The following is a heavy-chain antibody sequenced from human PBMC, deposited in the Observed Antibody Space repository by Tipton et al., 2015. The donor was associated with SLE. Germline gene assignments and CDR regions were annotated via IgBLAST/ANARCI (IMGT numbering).Heavy chain of an antibody. CDR3: ASSGWYTVGAFDI. J-gene: IGHJ3*02. Sequence: GSLRLSCAASGFTFSSYSMNWVRQAPGQGLEWVSYISSSSSTIYYADSVKGRFTISRDNAKNSLYLQMNSLRAEDTAVYYCASSGWYTVGAFDIWGQGTMVTVSS. CDR1: GFTFSSYS. D-gene: IGHD6-19*01. CDR2: ISSSSSTI. V-gene: IGHV3-48*01.